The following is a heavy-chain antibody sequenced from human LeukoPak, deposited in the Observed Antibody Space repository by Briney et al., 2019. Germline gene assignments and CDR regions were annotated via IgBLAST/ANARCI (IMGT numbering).Heavy chain of an antibody. CDR2: IKEDGSDK. D-gene: IGHD5-12*01. V-gene: IGHV3-7*01. Sequence: GGSLRLSCAASGFTISTYWMKWVRQAPGKGLEWVASIKEDGSDKYYVDSVKGRFSISRDNAKNSLYLQMSSLRTEDTAVYYCAKGGHFNFDYWGQGTLVTVSS. J-gene: IGHJ4*02. CDR1: GFTISTYW. CDR3: AKGGHFNFDY.